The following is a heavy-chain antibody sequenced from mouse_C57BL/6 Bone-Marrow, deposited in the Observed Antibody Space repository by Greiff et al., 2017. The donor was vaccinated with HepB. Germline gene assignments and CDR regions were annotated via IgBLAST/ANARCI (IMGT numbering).Heavy chain of an antibody. D-gene: IGHD2-3*01. J-gene: IGHJ3*01. CDR2: ISDGGSYT. CDR3: ARHLSAY. Sequence: EVKLVESGGGLVKPGGSLKLSCAASGFTFSSYAMSWVRQTPEKRLEWVATISDGGSYTYYPDNVKGRITISRDNAKNNLYLQMSHLKSEDTAMYYCARHLSAYWGQGTLVTVSA. CDR1: GFTFSSYA. V-gene: IGHV5-4*03.